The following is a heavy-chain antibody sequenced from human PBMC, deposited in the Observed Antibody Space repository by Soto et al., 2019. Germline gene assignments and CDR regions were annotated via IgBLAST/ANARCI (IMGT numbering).Heavy chain of an antibody. CDR2: ISAYNGNT. J-gene: IGHJ4*02. Sequence: PSVKVSCKASGYTFTSYGISWVRQAPGQGLEWMGWISAYNGNTIYAQRFQGRVTVTEDTSTDTVYMELSSLRSEDTAVYYCAKDLVSGAYDYCFDYWGQGSLVTVSS. CDR1: GYTFTSYG. D-gene: IGHD5-12*01. CDR3: AKDLVSGAYDYCFDY. V-gene: IGHV1-18*01.